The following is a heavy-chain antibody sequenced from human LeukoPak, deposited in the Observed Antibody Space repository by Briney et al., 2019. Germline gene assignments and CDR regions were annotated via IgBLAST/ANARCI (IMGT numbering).Heavy chain of an antibody. CDR2: ISSSSSTI. V-gene: IGHV3-48*01. CDR1: GFSFTNYS. J-gene: IGHJ4*02. D-gene: IGHD1-14*01. Sequence: GGSLRLSCAASGFSFTNYSMNWVRQAPGKGLEWVSYISSSSSTIYYADSVKGRFTISRDNAKNSLYLQMNSLRAEDTAVYYCARVAVNPSAYWGQGTLVTVSS. CDR3: ARVAVNPSAY.